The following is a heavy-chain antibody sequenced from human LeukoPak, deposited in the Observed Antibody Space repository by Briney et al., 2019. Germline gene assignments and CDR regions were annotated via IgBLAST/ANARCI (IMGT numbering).Heavy chain of an antibody. CDR3: ARAGDYEVGYWFDP. Sequence: PSETLSLTCTVSGGSISRSQYYWGWIRQPPGKGLEWIGTIYYSGNTFCNPSLKSRLTISVDTSKNQFSLKLSSVTAADTAVYYCARAGDYEVGYWFDPWGQGTLVTVSS. V-gene: IGHV4-39*07. D-gene: IGHD4-17*01. CDR2: IYYSGNT. J-gene: IGHJ5*02. CDR1: GGSISRSQYY.